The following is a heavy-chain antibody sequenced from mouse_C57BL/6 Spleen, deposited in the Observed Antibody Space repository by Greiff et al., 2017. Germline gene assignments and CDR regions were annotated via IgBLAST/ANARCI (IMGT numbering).Heavy chain of an antibody. CDR1: GYTFTGYW. CDR3: ASQNY. Sequence: QVQLKESGAELMKPGASVKLSCKATGYTFTGYWIEWVKQRPGHGLSWIGEILPGSGSTNYTQTLTGKATFSADQSSNTAYMQRSSLTTDDSAIYYCASQNYWGQGTSVTVSS. CDR2: ILPGSGST. V-gene: IGHV1-9*01. J-gene: IGHJ4*01.